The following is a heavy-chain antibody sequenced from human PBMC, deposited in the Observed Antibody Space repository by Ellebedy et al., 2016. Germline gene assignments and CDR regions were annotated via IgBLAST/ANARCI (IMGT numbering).Heavy chain of an antibody. D-gene: IGHD3-10*01. Sequence: ASVKVSCKASGYTFTSYYIHWVRQAPGQGLQWMGMINPNGVSTIYAQNFLGRLTLTKDTSTRTVYMELSGLRSTDTAVYYCARVLRGGFDYWGQGTLVTVSS. CDR1: GYTFTSYY. CDR2: INPNGVST. J-gene: IGHJ4*02. V-gene: IGHV1-46*01. CDR3: ARVLRGGFDY.